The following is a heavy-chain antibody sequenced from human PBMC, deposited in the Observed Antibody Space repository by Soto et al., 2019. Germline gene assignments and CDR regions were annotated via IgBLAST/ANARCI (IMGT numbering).Heavy chain of an antibody. V-gene: IGHV1-18*01. J-gene: IGHJ6*02. CDR2: ISPYNDDT. CDR1: GYTFSSYG. Sequence: QAQLVQSGAEVKKPGASVKVSCKASGYTFSSYGISWVRQAPGQGLEWLGWISPYNDDTNYAQKLQGRVTMTTDTSTRTAYMDLRSLRSDDTAVYYCARGGYSDSSGSRNYHYYGMDVWGQGTTVTVSS. D-gene: IGHD3-22*01. CDR3: ARGGYSDSSGSRNYHYYGMDV.